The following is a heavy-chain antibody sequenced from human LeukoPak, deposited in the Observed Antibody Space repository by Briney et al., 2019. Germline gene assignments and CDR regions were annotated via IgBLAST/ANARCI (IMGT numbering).Heavy chain of an antibody. J-gene: IGHJ3*01. CDR3: ARGPDPVVRGPRRAFDL. V-gene: IGHV3-7*01. D-gene: IGHD3-10*01. Sequence: GGSLRLSCAASGFTFSSYWMSWVRHAPGKGLEWVANIKQDGSEKSYVVSVKGRFTISRDNAKNSLYLQMHSLRVEDTAVYYCARGPDPVVRGPRRAFDLWGQGTMVTVSS. CDR1: GFTFSSYW. CDR2: IKQDGSEK.